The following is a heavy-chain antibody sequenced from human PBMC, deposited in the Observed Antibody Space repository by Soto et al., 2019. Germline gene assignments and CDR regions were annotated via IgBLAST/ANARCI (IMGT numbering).Heavy chain of an antibody. CDR2: XXXXXXXT. J-gene: IGHJ4*01. V-gene: IGHV3-7*02. Sequence: EVQLVESGGGLVQPGGSLRLSCAASGFTFNTYWMSWVRQAPGKGLEWVANXXXXXXXTDYVDSVKGRFTISRDNANXXXXXXXXXXXXXXXXVYYCARNGRWGHGTFVTVSS. D-gene: IGHD3-10*01. CDR3: ARNGR. CDR1: GFTFNTYW.